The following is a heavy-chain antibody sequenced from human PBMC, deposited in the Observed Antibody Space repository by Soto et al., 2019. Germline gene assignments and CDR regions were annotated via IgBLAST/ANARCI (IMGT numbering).Heavy chain of an antibody. CDR3: ATTYGDYPPRYYQYGVDV. V-gene: IGHV1-69*02. Sequence: QVQLVQSGPEVKKPGSSVNVSCKFSGGTFSSYTISWVRQAPGQGLEWMGRIIPMFAIINYAQKSQGRVTITADKTTSTAYMELTSLRSEDTAVYYCATTYGDYPPRYYQYGVDVWGQGTTVTVSS. CDR2: IIPMFAII. J-gene: IGHJ6*02. CDR1: GGTFSSYT. D-gene: IGHD4-17*01.